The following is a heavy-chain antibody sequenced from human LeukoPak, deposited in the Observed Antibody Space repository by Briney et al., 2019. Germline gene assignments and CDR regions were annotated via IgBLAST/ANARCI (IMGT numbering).Heavy chain of an antibody. Sequence: SVKVSCKASGYTFTNYGISWVRQAPGQGLEWMGGIIPIFGTANYAQKFQGRVTITADESTSTAYMELSSLRSEDTAVYYCAISIRAYYYDSSGYYPGDYWGQGTLVTVSS. D-gene: IGHD3-22*01. CDR1: GYTFTNYG. V-gene: IGHV1-69*13. CDR3: AISIRAYYYDSSGYYPGDY. J-gene: IGHJ4*02. CDR2: IIPIFGTA.